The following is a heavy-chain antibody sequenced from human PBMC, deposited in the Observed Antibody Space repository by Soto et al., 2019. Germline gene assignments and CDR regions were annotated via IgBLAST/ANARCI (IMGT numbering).Heavy chain of an antibody. CDR1: GYTFTSYA. Sequence: ASVKVSCKASGYTFTSYAMHWVRQAPGQRLEWMGWINAGNGNTKYSQKFQGRVTITRDTSTSTVYMELSSLRSEDTAVYYCASLSEDYGDYSSSENWFDPWGQGTLVTVSS. J-gene: IGHJ5*02. D-gene: IGHD4-17*01. CDR2: INAGNGNT. V-gene: IGHV1-3*01. CDR3: ASLSEDYGDYSSSENWFDP.